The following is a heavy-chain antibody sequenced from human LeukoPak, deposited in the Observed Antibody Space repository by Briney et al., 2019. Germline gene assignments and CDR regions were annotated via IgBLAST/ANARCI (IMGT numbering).Heavy chain of an antibody. CDR1: GYTFISYT. CDR2: INTNTGNP. D-gene: IGHD2-15*01. V-gene: IGHV7-4-1*02. Sequence: RASVKVSCKASGYTFISYTMNWVRQAPGQGLEWMGWINTNTGNPTYAQGFTGRFVFSLDTSVSTAYLQISSLKAEDTAVYYCARGMCSDGVCYFLADYWGQGTLVTVSS. CDR3: ARGMCSDGVCYFLADY. J-gene: IGHJ4*02.